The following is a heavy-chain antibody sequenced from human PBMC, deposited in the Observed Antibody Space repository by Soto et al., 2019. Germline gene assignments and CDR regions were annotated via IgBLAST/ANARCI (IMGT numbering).Heavy chain of an antibody. CDR1: GFSLSTSGMC. CDR2: IDWDDDK. J-gene: IGHJ6*02. Sequence: GSGPTLVNPTQTLTLTCTFSGFSLSTSGMCVSWIRQPPGKALEWLALIDWDDDKYYSTSLKTRLTISKDTSKNQVVLTMTNMDPVDTATYYCARMTYYYDSSGYPYGMDVWGQGTTVTVSS. D-gene: IGHD3-22*01. CDR3: ARMTYYYDSSGYPYGMDV. V-gene: IGHV2-70*01.